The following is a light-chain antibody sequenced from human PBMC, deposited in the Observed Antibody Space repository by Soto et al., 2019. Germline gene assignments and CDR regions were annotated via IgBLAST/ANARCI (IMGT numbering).Light chain of an antibody. CDR3: QQYGSSPLT. V-gene: IGKV3-20*01. CDR2: GAS. CDR1: QSVSSSF. J-gene: IGKJ4*01. Sequence: EIVLTQSPGTLSLSPGERATLSCRASQSVSSSFLAWYQQKPGQAPRLLIYGASSRATGIPDRFSGSGSGTDFPLTISRLEHEDVAVYYWQQYGSSPLTFGGGTKVEIK.